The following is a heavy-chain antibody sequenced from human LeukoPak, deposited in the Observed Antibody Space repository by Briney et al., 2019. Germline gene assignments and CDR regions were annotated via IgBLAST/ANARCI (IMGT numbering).Heavy chain of an antibody. J-gene: IGHJ3*02. CDR2: INHSGST. CDR3: ARIRAYSGSGSYKAFDI. V-gene: IGHV4-34*01. D-gene: IGHD3-10*01. Sequence: SETLSLTCAVYGGSLSGYYWSWIRQPPGKGLEWIGEINHSGSTNYNPSLKSRVTISVDTSKNQFSLKLSSVTAADTAVYYCARIRAYSGSGSYKAFDIWGQGTMVTVSS. CDR1: GGSLSGYY.